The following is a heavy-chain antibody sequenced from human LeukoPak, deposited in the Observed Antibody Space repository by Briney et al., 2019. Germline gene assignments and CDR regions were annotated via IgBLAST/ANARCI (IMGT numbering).Heavy chain of an antibody. CDR2: IRYDGSNK. CDR1: GFTFSSYG. CDR3: AKDPERIAARPADY. Sequence: SGGSLRLSCAASGFTFSSYGIHWVRQAPGKGLEWVAFIRYDGSNKYYADSVKGRFTISRDNSKNTLYLQMNSLRAEDTAVYYCAKDPERIAARPADYWGQGTLVTVSS. D-gene: IGHD6-6*01. J-gene: IGHJ4*02. V-gene: IGHV3-30*02.